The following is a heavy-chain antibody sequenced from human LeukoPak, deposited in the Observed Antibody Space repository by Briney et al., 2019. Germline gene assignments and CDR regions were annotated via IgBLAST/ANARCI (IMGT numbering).Heavy chain of an antibody. J-gene: IGHJ4*02. D-gene: IGHD5-12*01. CDR1: GGSITNYY. Sequence: SETLSLTCTVSGGSITNYYWSCIRQPPGKELEWIGYIYYNGNTNYHPSLASRVTISVDTSKNQFSMKLYSVTTAHTAVYYCARGNSGPEYWGQGSLVTVSS. CDR3: ARGNSGPEY. CDR2: IYYNGNT. V-gene: IGHV4-59*12.